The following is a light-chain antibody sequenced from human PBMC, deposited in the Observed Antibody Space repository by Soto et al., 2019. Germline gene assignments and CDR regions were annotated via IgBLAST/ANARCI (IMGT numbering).Light chain of an antibody. CDR2: DVS. V-gene: IGLV2-14*01. J-gene: IGLJ3*02. CDR3: SSYTSSSFWV. CDR1: SSDVGGYNY. Sequence: QSALTQPASVSGSPGQSITISCTGTSSDVGGYNYVSWYQQHPGKAPKLMIYDVSNRPSGVSNRFSGSKSGNTASLTISGRQAEDEADYYCSSYTSSSFWVFGGGTKVTVL.